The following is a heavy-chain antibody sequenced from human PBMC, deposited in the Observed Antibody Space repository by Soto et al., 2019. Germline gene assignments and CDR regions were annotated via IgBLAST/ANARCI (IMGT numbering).Heavy chain of an antibody. J-gene: IGHJ4*02. V-gene: IGHV1-69*01. CDR3: VVMGNVSVSNPRSFDY. Sequence: QVQLVQSGAEVKKPGSSVKVSCKASGATFSGYAINWLRQAPGQGPEWLGRIVPIFETLNYAERFQGRVAITADESTTTVYMELTNLTHEDTAVYYCVVMGNVSVSNPRSFDYWGQGTQVTVSS. CDR2: IVPIFETL. D-gene: IGHD2-8*01. CDR1: GATFSGYA.